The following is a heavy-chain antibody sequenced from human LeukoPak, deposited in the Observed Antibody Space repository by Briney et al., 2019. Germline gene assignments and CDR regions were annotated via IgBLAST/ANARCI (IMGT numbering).Heavy chain of an antibody. CDR2: INTDGSST. CDR3: AKDLARYFDWWLDY. CDR1: GFTFSSYW. J-gene: IGHJ4*02. Sequence: GGSLRLSCAASGFTFSSYWMHWVRQAPGKGLVWVSRINTDGSSTSYADSVKGRFTISRDNSKNTLYLQMSSLRAEDTAVYYCAKDLARYFDWWLDYWGQGTLVTVSS. D-gene: IGHD3-9*01. V-gene: IGHV3-74*01.